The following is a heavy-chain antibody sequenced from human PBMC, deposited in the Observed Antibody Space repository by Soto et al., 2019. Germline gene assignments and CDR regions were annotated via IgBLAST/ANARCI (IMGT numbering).Heavy chain of an antibody. D-gene: IGHD5-18*01. CDR3: ARDRGERASYGLLGV. V-gene: IGHV3-33*01. J-gene: IGHJ6*04. CDR1: GFTFSSYG. Sequence: QVQLVESGGGVVQPGRSLRLSCAASGFTFSSYGRHWVRQAPGKGLEWVAVIWYDGSNKYYADSVKGRFTISRDNSKNTLYVQMNSLRADDTAVYYCARDRGERASYGLLGVWGEGTTVTVSS. CDR2: IWYDGSNK.